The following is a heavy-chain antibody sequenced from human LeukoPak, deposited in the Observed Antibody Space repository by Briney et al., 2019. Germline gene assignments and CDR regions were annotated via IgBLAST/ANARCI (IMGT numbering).Heavy chain of an antibody. V-gene: IGHV4-34*01. CDR2: INHSGST. CDR3: ARAPEVIYYFDY. J-gene: IGHJ4*02. CDR1: GGSFSGYY. Sequence: SETLSLTCAVYGGSFSGYYWSWIRQPPGKGLEWIGEINHSGSTNYNPSLKSRVTISVDTSKNQFSLKLSSVTAADTAVYYCARAPEVIYYFDYWGQGTLVTVSS. D-gene: IGHD3-16*02.